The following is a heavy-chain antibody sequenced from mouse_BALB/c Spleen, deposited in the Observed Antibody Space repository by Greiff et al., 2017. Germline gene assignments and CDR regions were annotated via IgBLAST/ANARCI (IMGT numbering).Heavy chain of an antibody. CDR1: GFAFSSYD. Sequence: DVMLVESGGGLVKPGGSLKLSCAASGFAFSSYDMSWVRQTPEKRLEWVAYISSGGGSTYYPDTVKGRFTISRDNAKNTLYLQMSSLKSEDTAMYYCARHRGYDRAGALAYWGQGTLVTVSA. CDR2: ISSGGGST. D-gene: IGHD2-2*01. J-gene: IGHJ3*01. V-gene: IGHV5-12-1*01. CDR3: ARHRGYDRAGALAY.